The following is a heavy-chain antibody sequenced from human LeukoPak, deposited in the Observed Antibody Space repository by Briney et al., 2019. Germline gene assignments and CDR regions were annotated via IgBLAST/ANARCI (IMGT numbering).Heavy chain of an antibody. Sequence: SETLSLTCAVYGGSFSGYYWSWIRQPPGKGLEWIGEINHSGSTNYNPSLKSRVTISVDTSKNQFFLKLSSVTAADTAVYYCARGKSSYFNFDYWGQGTLVTVSS. V-gene: IGHV4-34*01. D-gene: IGHD2-15*01. J-gene: IGHJ4*02. CDR2: INHSGST. CDR3: ARGKSSYFNFDY. CDR1: GGSFSGYY.